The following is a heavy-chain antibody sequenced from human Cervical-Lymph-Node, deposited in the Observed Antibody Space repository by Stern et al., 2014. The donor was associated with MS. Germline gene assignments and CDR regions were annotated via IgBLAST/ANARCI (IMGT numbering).Heavy chain of an antibody. J-gene: IGHJ5*02. Sequence: VQLVESGPGLVKPSETLSLTCSVSGYSISSGYYWAWIRPPPGKGLEWIGSIFNSGGTSYNPSLKSRVTMSVDTSKNQFSLRLSSVTAADTAVFYCARVGYYGVSGQGALDPWGQGTLVTVSS. CDR1: GYSISSGYY. V-gene: IGHV4-38-2*02. CDR3: ARVGYYGVSGQGALDP. D-gene: IGHD2-21*01. CDR2: IFNSGGT.